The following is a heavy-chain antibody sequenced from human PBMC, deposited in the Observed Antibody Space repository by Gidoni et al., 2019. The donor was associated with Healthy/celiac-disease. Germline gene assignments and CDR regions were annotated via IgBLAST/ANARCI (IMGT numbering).Heavy chain of an antibody. Sequence: VQLVESGGGVGHPGRSLRLSGAACGFTLRSYGMHWGRQAPGKGLEWVAVISYDGSNKYYADSVKGRFTISRDNSKNTLYLQMNSLRAEDTAVYYCARDLHYDGSGSYYSVGDWGQGTLVTVSS. CDR1: GFTLRSYG. V-gene: IGHV3-30*01. D-gene: IGHD3-10*01. J-gene: IGHJ4*02. CDR2: ISYDGSNK. CDR3: ARDLHYDGSGSYYSVGD.